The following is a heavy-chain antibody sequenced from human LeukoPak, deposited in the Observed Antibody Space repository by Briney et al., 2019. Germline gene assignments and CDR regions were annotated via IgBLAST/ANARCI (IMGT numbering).Heavy chain of an antibody. J-gene: IGHJ4*02. Sequence: PGRSLRLSCAASGFTFDDYAMHWVLQAPGKGLERVSGISWNSGSIGYADSVKGRFTISRDNAKNSLYLQMNSLRAEDTALYYCAKDRRLRARTSCFDYWGQGTLVTVSS. CDR2: ISWNSGSI. CDR1: GFTFDDYA. CDR3: AKDRRLRARTSCFDY. V-gene: IGHV3-9*01. D-gene: IGHD4-17*01.